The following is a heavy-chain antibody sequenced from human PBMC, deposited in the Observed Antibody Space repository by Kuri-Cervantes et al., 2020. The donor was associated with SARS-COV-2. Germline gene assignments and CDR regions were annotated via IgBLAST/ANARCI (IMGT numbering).Heavy chain of an antibody. CDR2: ISPIVGDT. CDR1: GYTFTSFY. V-gene: IGHV1-46*01. D-gene: IGHD1-26*01. Sequence: ASVKVSCKASGYTFTSFYIHWVRQAPGQGLEWMAIISPIVGDTTYAQRFRDRLSVAMDTSTSTVYMEVSSLTSEDTAVYYCARSSSGSYSDFEYWGQGTPVTVSS. J-gene: IGHJ4*02. CDR3: ARSSSGSYSDFEY.